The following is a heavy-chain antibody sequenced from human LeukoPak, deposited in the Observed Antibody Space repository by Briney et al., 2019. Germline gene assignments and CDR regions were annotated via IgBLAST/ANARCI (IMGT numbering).Heavy chain of an antibody. CDR3: ARESNYYGSGTGWFDP. V-gene: IGHV4-39*07. CDR2: MYYDGTT. CDR1: SVSIGSRTSY. J-gene: IGHJ5*02. Sequence: SETLSLTCTVSSVSIGSRTSYWGWIRQPPGKGLEWIGNMYYDGTTYYDPSLKSRVTISVDTSKNQLSLKLSSVTAADTAVYYCARESNYYGSGTGWFDPWDQGTLVTVSS. D-gene: IGHD3-10*01.